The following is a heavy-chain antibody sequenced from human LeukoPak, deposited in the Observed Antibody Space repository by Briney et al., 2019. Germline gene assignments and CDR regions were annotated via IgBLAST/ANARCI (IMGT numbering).Heavy chain of an antibody. D-gene: IGHD1-14*01. J-gene: IGHJ4*02. CDR2: ISAYDGRT. Sequence: ASVKVSCKASGFAFNKYGFSWVRQAPGQGPEWLGWISAYDGRTNFAQNLQGRLTLTTDTSTTTAYMELRGLTSDDTAVYYCARDPSNTVGRNIYFDYWGQGTLVTVSS. V-gene: IGHV1-18*01. CDR1: GFAFNKYG. CDR3: ARDPSNTVGRNIYFDY.